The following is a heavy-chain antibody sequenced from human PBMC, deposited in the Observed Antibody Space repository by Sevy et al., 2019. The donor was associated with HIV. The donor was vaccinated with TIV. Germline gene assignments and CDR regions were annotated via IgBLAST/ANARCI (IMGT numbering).Heavy chain of an antibody. CDR2: IYSGGST. Sequence: GGSLRLSCAASGLTVSSNYMSWVRQAPGKGLEWVSVIYSGGSTYYADSVKDRFSISRDNSKNTLYLQMSSLRAEDTAVYYCARDSPMTTVVTVGYYGMDVWGQGTTVTVSS. J-gene: IGHJ6*02. D-gene: IGHD4-17*01. CDR1: GLTVSSNY. V-gene: IGHV3-66*01. CDR3: ARDSPMTTVVTVGYYGMDV.